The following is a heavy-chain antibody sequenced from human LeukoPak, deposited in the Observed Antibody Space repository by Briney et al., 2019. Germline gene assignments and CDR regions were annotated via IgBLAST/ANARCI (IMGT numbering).Heavy chain of an antibody. CDR1: GFTFSNYG. CDR3: ARGPVYYYDSSGYYSPYDAFDI. CDR2: IYSGGST. J-gene: IGHJ3*02. D-gene: IGHD3-22*01. Sequence: GGSLRLSCAAPGFTFSNYGMHWVRRAPGKGLEWVSVIYSGGSTYYADSVKGRFTISRDNSKNTLYLQMNSLRAEDTAVYYCARGPVYYYDSSGYYSPYDAFDIWGQGTMVTVSS. V-gene: IGHV3-53*01.